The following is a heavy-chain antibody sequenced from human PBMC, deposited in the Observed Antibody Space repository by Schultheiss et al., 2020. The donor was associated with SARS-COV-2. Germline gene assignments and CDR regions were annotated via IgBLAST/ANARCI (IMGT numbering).Heavy chain of an antibody. D-gene: IGHD3-3*01. Sequence: SETLSLTCTVSGGSISSYYWSWIRQPAGKGLEWIGRIYTSGSTYYNPSLKSRVTISVDTSKNQFSLKLSSVTAADTAVYYCARTHEFYDFWSGDALFNWFDPWGQGTLVTVSS. J-gene: IGHJ5*02. V-gene: IGHV4-4*07. CDR2: IYTSGST. CDR1: GGSISSYY. CDR3: ARTHEFYDFWSGDALFNWFDP.